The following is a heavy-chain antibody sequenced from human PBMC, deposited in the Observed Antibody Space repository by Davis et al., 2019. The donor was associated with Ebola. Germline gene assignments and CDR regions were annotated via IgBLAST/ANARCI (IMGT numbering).Heavy chain of an antibody. D-gene: IGHD2-2*02. J-gene: IGHJ5*02. CDR2: ISYDGSNK. CDR1: GFTFSSYA. Sequence: PGGSLRLSCAASGFTFSSYAMHWVRQAPGKGLEWVAVISYDGSNKYYADSVKGRFTISRDNSKNTLYLQMNSLRAEDTAVYYCAGEQLGYCSSTSCYSANWFDPWGQGTLVTVSS. CDR3: AGEQLGYCSSTSCYSANWFDP. V-gene: IGHV3-30-3*01.